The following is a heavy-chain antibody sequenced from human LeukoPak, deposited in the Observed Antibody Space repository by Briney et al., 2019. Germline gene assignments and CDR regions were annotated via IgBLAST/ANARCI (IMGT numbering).Heavy chain of an antibody. CDR2: INQDGGEK. J-gene: IGHJ4*02. D-gene: IGHD3-22*01. V-gene: IGHV3-7*01. Sequence: PGGSLRLSCAASGFTFSTYWMSWVRQAPGKGLEWVANINQDGGEKYYVDSAKGRFTISRDNAKNSLYLQMNSLRAEDTAVYFCARASTPYHSSYYSPFDYWGQGTLVTVSS. CDR1: GFTFSTYW. CDR3: ARASTPYHSSYYSPFDY.